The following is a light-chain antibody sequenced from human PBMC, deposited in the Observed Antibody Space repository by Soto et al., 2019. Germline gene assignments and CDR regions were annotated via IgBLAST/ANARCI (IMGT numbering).Light chain of an antibody. CDR3: QQYENLPT. CDR1: QNINNY. CDR2: DAS. V-gene: IGKV1-33*01. Sequence: DIQMTQSPSSLSASVGDRVTMPCQASQNINNYLNWYQQKPGRAPKPLIYDASNLEAGVPSRLRGSGSGTDFTFTISRLQPEDIATYYCQQYENLPTFGQGTRLEIK. J-gene: IGKJ5*01.